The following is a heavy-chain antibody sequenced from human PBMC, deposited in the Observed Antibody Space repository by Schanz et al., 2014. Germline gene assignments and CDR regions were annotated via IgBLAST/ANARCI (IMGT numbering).Heavy chain of an antibody. CDR3: ATMWGYCTATACQILEVLDV. Sequence: QVQLVQSGDEVKKPGASVKVSCKTSGYTFSDYGITWVRQAPGQGLEWVGWISPYTGNTHYFDKTERRVTMTTDTSTSTAYMELRSLRADDTAMYYCATMWGYCTATACQILEVLDVCGQGTMVTVSS. CDR2: ISPYTGNT. J-gene: IGHJ3*01. D-gene: IGHD2-8*02. CDR1: GYTFSDYG. V-gene: IGHV1-18*01.